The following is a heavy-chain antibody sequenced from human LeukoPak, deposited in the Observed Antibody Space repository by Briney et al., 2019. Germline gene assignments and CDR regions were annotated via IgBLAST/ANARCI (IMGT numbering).Heavy chain of an antibody. D-gene: IGHD6-19*01. CDR2: IISGGSSM. V-gene: IGHV3-11*01. J-gene: IGHJ4*02. Sequence: PGGSLRLSCAASGFSFSDYYMSWIRQAPGKGLEWISYIISGGSSMSYADSVKGRFTISRDNAKDSLYLQMNSLRAEDTAVYFCARFGGSGWSLDYWGQGTLVTVSS. CDR1: GFSFSDYY. CDR3: ARFGGSGWSLDY.